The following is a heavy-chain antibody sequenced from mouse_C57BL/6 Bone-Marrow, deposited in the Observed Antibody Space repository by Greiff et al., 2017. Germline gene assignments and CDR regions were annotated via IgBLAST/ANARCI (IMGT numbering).Heavy chain of an antibody. CDR1: GYTFTSYW. Sequence: QVQLQQPGAELVKPGASVTLSCKASGYTFTSYWMHWVKQRPGQGLEWIGMIHPNSGSTNYNEKFKSKATLTVDKSSSTAYMQLSSLTSEDSAVYYCARWGYSAFAYWGQGTLVTVSA. CDR3: ARWGYSAFAY. V-gene: IGHV1-64*01. D-gene: IGHD2-3*01. CDR2: IHPNSGST. J-gene: IGHJ3*01.